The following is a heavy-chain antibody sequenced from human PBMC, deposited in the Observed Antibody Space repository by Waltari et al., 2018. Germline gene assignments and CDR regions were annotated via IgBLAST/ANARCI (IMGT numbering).Heavy chain of an antibody. CDR2: IYHSGST. D-gene: IGHD2-2*01. J-gene: IGHJ6*02. CDR3: ARDPLYCSSTSCYAAYGMDV. CDR1: GGYISSGGYY. V-gene: IGHV4-31*03. Sequence: QVQLQESGPGLVKPSQTLSLTCTVSGGYISSGGYYWRWNRQHPGKGLEWIGYIYHSGSTYYNPSLKSRVTISVDRSKNQFSLKLSSVTAADTAVYYCARDPLYCSSTSCYAAYGMDVWGQGTTVTVSS.